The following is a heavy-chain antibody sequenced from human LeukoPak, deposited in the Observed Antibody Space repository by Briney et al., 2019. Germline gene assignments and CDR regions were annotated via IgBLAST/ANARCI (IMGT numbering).Heavy chain of an antibody. CDR2: IYTSGST. D-gene: IGHD4-17*01. V-gene: IGHV4-61*02. J-gene: IGHJ3*02. CDR1: GGSISSGSYY. Sequence: SETLSLTCTVSGGSISSGSYYWSWIRQPAGKGLEWIGRIYTSGSTNYNPSLKSRVTISVDTSKNQFSLKLSSVTAADTAVYYCARNYGVRAFDIWGQGTMVTVSS. CDR3: ARNYGVRAFDI.